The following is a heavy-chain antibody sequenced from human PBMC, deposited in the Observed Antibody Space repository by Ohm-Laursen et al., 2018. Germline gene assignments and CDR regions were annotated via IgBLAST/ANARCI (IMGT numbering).Heavy chain of an antibody. V-gene: IGHV4-4*07. Sequence: GTLSLTWFVSGGSISTYYWSRIRQPAGKGLEWIGRIYTSGSTNYNPSLKSRVTMSVDTSKNQFSLKLSSVTAADTAVYYCARDLPSTFGELSYFDYWGQGTLVTVSS. CDR2: IYTSGST. CDR3: ARDLPSTFGELSYFDY. CDR1: GGSISTYY. D-gene: IGHD3-10*01. J-gene: IGHJ4*02.